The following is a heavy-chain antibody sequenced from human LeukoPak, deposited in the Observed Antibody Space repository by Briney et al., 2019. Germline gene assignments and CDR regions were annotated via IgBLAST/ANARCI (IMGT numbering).Heavy chain of an antibody. Sequence: GGSLRLSCAASGFTFSSYAMSWVRQAPGKGLEWVSAISGTGGSTYYADSVKGRFTISRDNSKNTLYLQMNSLRAEATAVYYCAKKEEAAAGIRGGPFDYWGQGTLVTVSS. CDR1: GFTFSSYA. CDR2: ISGTGGST. V-gene: IGHV3-23*01. J-gene: IGHJ4*02. CDR3: AKKEEAAAGIRGGPFDY. D-gene: IGHD6-13*01.